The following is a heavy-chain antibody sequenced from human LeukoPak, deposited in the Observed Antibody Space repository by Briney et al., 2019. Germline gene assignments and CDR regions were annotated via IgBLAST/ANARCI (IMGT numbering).Heavy chain of an antibody. D-gene: IGHD1-1*01. Sequence: SETLSLTCNVSGGSISSYYRSWIRQPPGKGLEWIGYIYYSGSTNYNPSLKSRVTISVDTSKNQFSLKLSSVTAADTAVYYCARGYYYFDYWGQGILVTVSS. CDR2: IYYSGST. V-gene: IGHV4-59*01. CDR1: GGSISSYY. CDR3: ARGYYYFDY. J-gene: IGHJ4*02.